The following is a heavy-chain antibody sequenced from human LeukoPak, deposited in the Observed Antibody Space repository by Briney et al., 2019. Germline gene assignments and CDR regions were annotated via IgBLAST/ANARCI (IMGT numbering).Heavy chain of an antibody. Sequence: SVKVSCKASGGTFSSYAISWVRQAPGQGLEWMGGIIPIFGTANYAQKFQGRVTITADESTSTAYMELSSLRSEDTAVYYCARQPSYSSSWYDAFDIWGQGTMVTVSS. J-gene: IGHJ3*02. V-gene: IGHV1-69*13. CDR1: GGTFSSYA. D-gene: IGHD6-13*01. CDR3: ARQPSYSSSWYDAFDI. CDR2: IIPIFGTA.